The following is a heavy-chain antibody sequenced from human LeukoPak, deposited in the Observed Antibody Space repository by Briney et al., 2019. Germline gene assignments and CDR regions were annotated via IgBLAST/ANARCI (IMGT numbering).Heavy chain of an antibody. J-gene: IGHJ4*02. CDR2: IYYSGST. Sequence: SETLSLTCTVSGGSISSSSYYWGWIRQPPGKGLEWIGSIYYSGSTYYNPSLKSRVTISVDTSKNQFSLKLSSVTAADTAVYYCARGRLSSGWFKGSPDYWGQGTLVTVSS. V-gene: IGHV4-39*07. CDR1: GGSISSSSYY. CDR3: ARGRLSSGWFKGSPDY. D-gene: IGHD6-19*01.